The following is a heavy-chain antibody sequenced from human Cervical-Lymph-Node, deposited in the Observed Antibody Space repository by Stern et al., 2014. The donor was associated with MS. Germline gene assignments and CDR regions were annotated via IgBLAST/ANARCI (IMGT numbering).Heavy chain of an antibody. CDR2: ITSTGGYT. D-gene: IGHD5-24*01. V-gene: IGHV3-11*05. J-gene: IGHJ4*02. CDR1: GFTFSDYN. CDR3: ARDPQRRDGYNFDY. Sequence: VQLVESGGGLVKPGGSLTLSCAASGFTFSDYNMNWIRQAPGQGLEWVAYITSTGGYTHYADSVKGRFAISRDNARNSLDLQVNSLRVEDTTVYYCARDPQRRDGYNFDYWGQGALVTVSS.